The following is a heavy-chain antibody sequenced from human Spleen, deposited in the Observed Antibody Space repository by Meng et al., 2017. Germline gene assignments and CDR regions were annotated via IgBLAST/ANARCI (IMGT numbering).Heavy chain of an antibody. CDR3: ARGASSTWKYYYFYYGMDV. J-gene: IGHJ6*02. V-gene: IGHV3-74*01. D-gene: IGHD6-13*01. Sequence: GESLKISCAASGFTFNMYWMHWVRQVPGKGLVWLSRIYSDGSITSYADSVKGRFTISRDNAKNTLYLQMNSLRGEDSAVYYCARGASSTWKYYYFYYGMDVWGQGTTVTVSS. CDR2: IYSDGSIT. CDR1: GFTFNMYW.